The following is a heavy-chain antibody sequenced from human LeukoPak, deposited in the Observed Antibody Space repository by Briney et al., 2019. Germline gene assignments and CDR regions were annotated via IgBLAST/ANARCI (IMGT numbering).Heavy chain of an antibody. J-gene: IGHJ4*02. V-gene: IGHV3-30-3*01. CDR2: ISYDGNVK. CDR3: AKDDIVVVPAAIISGFDY. CDR1: GFTFSSYA. D-gene: IGHD2-2*01. Sequence: GGSLRLSCAASGFTFSSYAMHWVRQTPGKGLEWVAVISYDGNVKYYADSVKGRFTISRDNSKNTLYLQMNSLRAEDTAVYYCAKDDIVVVPAAIISGFDYWGQGTLVTVSS.